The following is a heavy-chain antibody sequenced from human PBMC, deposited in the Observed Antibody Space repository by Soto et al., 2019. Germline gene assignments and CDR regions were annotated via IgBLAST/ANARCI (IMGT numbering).Heavy chain of an antibody. V-gene: IGHV3-33*06. CDR3: ANLGGDGYNLGQDYNGMDV. D-gene: IGHD5-12*01. CDR2: IWYDGSLQ. J-gene: IGHJ6*02. Sequence: QVQMVESGGGVVQPGRSLRLSCAASGFSFENYGMHWVRQAPGRGLEWVAIIWYDGSLQYYAAAGKGRFTISRDNSKNTLYLEMNSLRDEDTAVYYCANLGGDGYNLGQDYNGMDVWGQGTTVIVSS. CDR1: GFSFENYG.